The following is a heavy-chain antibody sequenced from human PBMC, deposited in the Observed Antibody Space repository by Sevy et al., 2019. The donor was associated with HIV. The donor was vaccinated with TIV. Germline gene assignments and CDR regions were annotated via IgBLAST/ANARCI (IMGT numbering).Heavy chain of an antibody. Sequence: ASVKVSCKASGYTFSSNGIAWVRQAPGQGLQWMGWIGVYNGNSKYAQNLQDRLTMTTDTSTSTAYMELKSLRSDDTAVYYCARVPTYYFGSATYFDYWGHGTLVTVSA. CDR1: GYTFSSNG. CDR2: IGVYNGNS. D-gene: IGHD3-10*01. J-gene: IGHJ4*01. CDR3: ARVPTYYFGSATYFDY. V-gene: IGHV1-18*01.